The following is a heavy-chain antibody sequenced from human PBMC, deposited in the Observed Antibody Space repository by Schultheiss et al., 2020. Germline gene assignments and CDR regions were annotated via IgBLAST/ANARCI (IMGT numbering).Heavy chain of an antibody. V-gene: IGHV4-31*03. Sequence: SETLSLTCTVSSSSINSGGSFWSWIRQHPGKGLEWLGYIYDSGSTYYNPSLESRVTISVDTSKNQFSLKLSSVTAADTAVYYCARRIHAANFDYWGQGTLVTVSA. CDR3: ARRIHAANFDY. CDR2: IYDSGST. CDR1: SSSINSGGSF. J-gene: IGHJ4*02.